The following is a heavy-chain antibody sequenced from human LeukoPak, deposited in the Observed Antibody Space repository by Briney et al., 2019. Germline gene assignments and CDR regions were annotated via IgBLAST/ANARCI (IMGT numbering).Heavy chain of an antibody. J-gene: IGHJ2*01. Sequence: SLTLSLTCTVSGASISSGSYYWSWIRQPAGKGLEWIGRIYTSGSTNYNPSLKSRVTISVDTSKNQFSLKLSSVTAADTAVYYCARVPEYCSGGSWTSWYFDLWGRGTLVTVSS. CDR2: IYTSGST. CDR1: GASISSGSYY. V-gene: IGHV4-61*02. D-gene: IGHD2-15*01. CDR3: ARVPEYCSGGSWTSWYFDL.